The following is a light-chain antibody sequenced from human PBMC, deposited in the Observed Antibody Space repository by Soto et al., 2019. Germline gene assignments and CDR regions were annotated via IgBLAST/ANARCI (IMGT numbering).Light chain of an antibody. Sequence: EIVMTQSPATLSVSPGERATLSCRASQSVSSNLAWYQQKPGQAPRLLIYDASIRATGIPARFSGSGSGTEFTLTISSLQYEDFAVDYCQQYNNWPPAYTFGQGTKLEIK. CDR3: QQYNNWPPAYT. J-gene: IGKJ2*01. CDR1: QSVSSN. V-gene: IGKV3D-15*01. CDR2: DAS.